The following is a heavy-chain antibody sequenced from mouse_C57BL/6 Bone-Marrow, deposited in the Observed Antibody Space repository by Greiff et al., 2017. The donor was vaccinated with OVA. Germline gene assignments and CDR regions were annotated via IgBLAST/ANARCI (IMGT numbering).Heavy chain of an antibody. Sequence: EVQLQQSGPELVKPGASVKMSCKASGYTFTDYNMHWVKQSHGKSLEWIGYINPNNGGTSYNQKFKGKATLTVNKSSSTAYMELRSLTSEDSAVYYCARHSYYGSSYRFAYWGQGTLVTVSA. CDR2: INPNNGGT. J-gene: IGHJ3*01. D-gene: IGHD1-1*01. CDR1: GYTFTDYN. CDR3: ARHSYYGSSYRFAY. V-gene: IGHV1-22*01.